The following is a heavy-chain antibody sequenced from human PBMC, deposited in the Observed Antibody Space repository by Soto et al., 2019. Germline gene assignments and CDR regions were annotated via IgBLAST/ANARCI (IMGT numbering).Heavy chain of an antibody. V-gene: IGHV4-59*01. J-gene: IGHJ4*02. Sequence: SETLSLTCTVSGGSISSYYWSWIRQPPGKGLEWIGYIYYSGSTNYNPSLKSRVTISVDTSKNQFSLKLSSVTAADTAVYYCARARSRTQILFDYWGQGTLVTV. CDR2: IYYSGST. CDR3: ARARSRTQILFDY. CDR1: GGSISSYY. D-gene: IGHD6-6*01.